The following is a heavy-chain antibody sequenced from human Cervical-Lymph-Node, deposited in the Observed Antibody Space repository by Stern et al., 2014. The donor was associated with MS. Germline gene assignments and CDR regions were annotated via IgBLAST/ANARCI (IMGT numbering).Heavy chain of an antibody. CDR3: ARGGGLVGYFDY. CDR2: ITPVFGTT. D-gene: IGHD1-26*01. J-gene: IGHJ4*02. V-gene: IGHV1-69*06. CDR1: GDTFSSYA. Sequence: VQLVQSGAEVKKPGSSVKVSCKASGDTFSSYAINWVRQVPGQGLEWMGGITPVFGTTNYAQKFQGRVTITADKSTNTAHMELMTLRSEDTAVYYCARGGGLVGYFDYWGQGTLVSVSS.